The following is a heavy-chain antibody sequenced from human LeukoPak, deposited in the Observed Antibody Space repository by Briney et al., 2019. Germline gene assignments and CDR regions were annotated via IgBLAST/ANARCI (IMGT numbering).Heavy chain of an antibody. J-gene: IGHJ4*02. Sequence: ASVKVSCKASGYTFTDYFMHWVRQAPGQGLEWMGWINPNTGGTNYAQKFQGRVTMTRDTSITTAYMELSRLKSDDTAVYYCATVRDIVVGGGPYYFDYWGQGTLVTVSS. V-gene: IGHV1-2*02. CDR3: ATVRDIVVGGGPYYFDY. CDR1: GYTFTDYF. CDR2: INPNTGGT. D-gene: IGHD2-15*01.